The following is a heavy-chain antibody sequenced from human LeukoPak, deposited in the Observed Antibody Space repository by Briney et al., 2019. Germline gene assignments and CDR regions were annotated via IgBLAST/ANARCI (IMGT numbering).Heavy chain of an antibody. V-gene: IGHV3-21*01. CDR3: ARPGYTAGYDL. D-gene: IGHD3-9*01. CDR2: ISTTSSYI. CDR1: GFSFSTYA. Sequence: GGSLRLSCAASGFSFSTYAISWVRQAPGKGLEWVSCISTTSSYIFYADSVRGRFTISRDNAKNLLYLQMNSLRAEDTAVYYCARPGYTAGYDLWGQGTLVTVSS. J-gene: IGHJ3*01.